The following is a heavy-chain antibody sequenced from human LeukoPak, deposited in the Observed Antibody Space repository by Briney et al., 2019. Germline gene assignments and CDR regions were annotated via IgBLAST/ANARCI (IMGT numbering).Heavy chain of an antibody. CDR3: ARGSQRTPNYYDSLDYDY. CDR1: GGTFSNYA. D-gene: IGHD3-22*01. CDR2: IIPIFGAA. Sequence: SVKVSCKASGGTFSNYAISWVRQAPGQGLEWMGGIIPIFGAANYAQKFQGRVTITADESTSAAYMKLSSLRSEDTAVYYCARGSQRTPNYYDSLDYDYWGQGTLVTVSS. J-gene: IGHJ4*02. V-gene: IGHV1-69*01.